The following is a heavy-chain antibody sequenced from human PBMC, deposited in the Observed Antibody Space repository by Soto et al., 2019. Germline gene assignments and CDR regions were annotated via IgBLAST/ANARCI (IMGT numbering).Heavy chain of an antibody. Sequence: QVQLVQSGAEVKKPGASVKVSCKASGYTFTSYGISWVRQAPGQGLEWMGWISAYNGNTNYAQKLQGRVTMTTDTATSTAYMELRGVRSDDTAVYYCARDSVGYSGYDFVWFDPWGQGTLVTVSS. CDR1: GYTFTSYG. CDR2: ISAYNGNT. V-gene: IGHV1-18*04. J-gene: IGHJ5*02. CDR3: ARDSVGYSGYDFVWFDP. D-gene: IGHD5-12*01.